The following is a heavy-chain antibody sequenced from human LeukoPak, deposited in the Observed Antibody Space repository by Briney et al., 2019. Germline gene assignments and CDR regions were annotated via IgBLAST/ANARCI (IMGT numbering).Heavy chain of an antibody. CDR2: ISAYNGNT. J-gene: IGHJ5*02. V-gene: IGHV1-18*01. Sequence: ASVKVSCKASGYTFTSYGISWVRQAPGQGLEWMGWISAYNGNTNYAQKLQGRVTMTTDKSTSTAYMELRSLRSDDTAVYYCARGGGRITMVRGNFNWFDPWGQGTLVTVSS. D-gene: IGHD3-10*01. CDR3: ARGGGRITMVRGNFNWFDP. CDR1: GYTFTSYG.